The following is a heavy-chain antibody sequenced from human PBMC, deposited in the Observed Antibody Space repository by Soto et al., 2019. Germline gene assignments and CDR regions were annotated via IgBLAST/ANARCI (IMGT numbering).Heavy chain of an antibody. CDR3: ARDLNQPNFEY. V-gene: IGHV1-18*01. Sequence: ASVKVSCKTSGYTFSSYGISWVRQAPGQGLEWMGWISGYNGNTNYAQMLQGRVTMTTDTSTSTAYMDLRSLRSDDTAVYYCARDLNQPNFEYWGQGTLVTVSS. CDR2: ISGYNGNT. CDR1: GYTFSSYG. D-gene: IGHD2-2*01. J-gene: IGHJ4*02.